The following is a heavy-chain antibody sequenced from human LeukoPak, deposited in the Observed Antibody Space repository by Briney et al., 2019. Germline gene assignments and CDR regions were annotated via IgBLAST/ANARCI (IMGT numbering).Heavy chain of an antibody. Sequence: SETLSLTCAVYGGSFSVYYWSWIRQPPGKGLEWIGEINHSGNTNYNPSLKSRVTISVDTSKNQFSLKLSSVTAADTAVYYCARGGFYCGGDCYVDYWGQGTLVAVSS. D-gene: IGHD2-21*02. CDR1: GGSFSVYY. CDR3: ARGGFYCGGDCYVDY. V-gene: IGHV4-34*01. CDR2: INHSGNT. J-gene: IGHJ4*02.